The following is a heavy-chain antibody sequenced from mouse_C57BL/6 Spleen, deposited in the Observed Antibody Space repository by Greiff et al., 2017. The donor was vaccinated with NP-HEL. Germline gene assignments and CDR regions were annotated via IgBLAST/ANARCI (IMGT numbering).Heavy chain of an antibody. CDR3: ARSLDYGSSDYAMDY. CDR2: INPNNGGT. D-gene: IGHD1-1*01. J-gene: IGHJ4*01. CDR1: GYTFTDYN. Sequence: EVQLQQSGPELVKPGASVKIPCKASGYTFTDYNMDWVKQSHGKSLEWIGDINPNNGGTIYNQKFKGKATLTVDKSSSTAYMELRSLTSEDTAVYYCARSLDYGSSDYAMDYWGQGTSVTVSS. V-gene: IGHV1-18*01.